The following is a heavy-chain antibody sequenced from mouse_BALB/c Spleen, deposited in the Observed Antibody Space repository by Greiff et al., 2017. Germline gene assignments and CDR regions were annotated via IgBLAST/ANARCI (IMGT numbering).Heavy chain of an antibody. CDR3: ARGYSPYFDY. J-gene: IGHJ2*01. D-gene: IGHD2-3*01. Sequence: QVQLQQSGAELVKPGASVKLSCKASGYTFTSYWMHWVKQRPGQGLEWIGEINPSNGRTNYNEKFKSKATLTVDKSSSTAYMQLSSLTSEDSAVYYCARGYSPYFDYWGQGTTLTVSS. V-gene: IGHV1S81*02. CDR2: INPSNGRT. CDR1: GYTFTSYW.